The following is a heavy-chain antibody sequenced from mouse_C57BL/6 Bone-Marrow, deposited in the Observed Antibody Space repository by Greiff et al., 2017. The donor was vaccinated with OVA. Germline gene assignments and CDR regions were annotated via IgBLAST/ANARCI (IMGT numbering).Heavy chain of an antibody. Sequence: DVKLVESGPGLVKPSQSLSLTCSVTGYSITSGYYWNWIRQFPGNKLEWMGYISYDGSNNYNPSLKNRISITRDTSKNQFFLKLNSVTTEDTATYYCARGWLLRPDYWGQGTTLTVSS. CDR3: ARGWLLRPDY. CDR1: GYSITSGYY. D-gene: IGHD2-3*01. CDR2: ISYDGSN. J-gene: IGHJ2*01. V-gene: IGHV3-6*01.